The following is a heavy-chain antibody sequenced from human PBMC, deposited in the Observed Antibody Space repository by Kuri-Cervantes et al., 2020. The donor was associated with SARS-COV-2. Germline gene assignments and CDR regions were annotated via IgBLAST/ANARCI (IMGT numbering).Heavy chain of an antibody. D-gene: IGHD7-27*01. CDR2: IYYSGST. J-gene: IGHJ6*03. CDR1: GGSISSSSYY. Sequence: GSLRLSCTVSGGSISSSSYYWGWILQPPGKGLEWIGYIYYSGSTNYNPSLKSRVTISVDTSKNQFSLKLSSVTAADTAVYYCARRREITGGIYYYYYYMDVWGKGTTVTVSS. V-gene: IGHV4-61*05. CDR3: ARRREITGGIYYYYYYMDV.